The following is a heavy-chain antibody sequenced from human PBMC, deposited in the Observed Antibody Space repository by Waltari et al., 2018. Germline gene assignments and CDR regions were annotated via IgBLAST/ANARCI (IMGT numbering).Heavy chain of an antibody. CDR2: ISGGGGTT. J-gene: IGHJ4*02. Sequence: EVQLVESGGGFVQPGGSLRLSCAASVFTFSTNVVSWVRPAPGNGLEWVSSISGGGGTTYYADSVKGRFTISRDNSKNTLYLRMNTLRPEDTALYYCAKLGFSGSSSTFWGQGTLVTVSS. CDR1: VFTFSTNV. D-gene: IGHD2-2*01. V-gene: IGHV3-23*04. CDR3: AKLGFSGSSSTF.